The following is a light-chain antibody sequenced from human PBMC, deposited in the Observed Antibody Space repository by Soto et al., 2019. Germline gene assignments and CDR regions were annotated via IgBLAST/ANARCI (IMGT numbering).Light chain of an antibody. J-gene: IGLJ3*02. CDR2: SDS. CDR3: AVWDDSLNGPV. CDR1: TSNIGANT. Sequence: QSVLTQPPSASGAPGQRVTISCSGSTSNIGANTVTWYRQVPGTAPKLLMFSDSQRPSGVPDRISGSKSGTSASLAISGLQSDDEADYYCAVWDDSLNGPVIGGGTKLTVL. V-gene: IGLV1-44*01.